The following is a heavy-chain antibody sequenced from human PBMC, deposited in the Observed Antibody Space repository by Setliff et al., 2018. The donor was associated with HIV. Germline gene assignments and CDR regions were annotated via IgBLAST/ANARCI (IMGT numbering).Heavy chain of an antibody. D-gene: IGHD3-16*01. CDR3: ARCGAGEWHLYMDV. J-gene: IGHJ6*03. V-gene: IGHV3-74*01. CDR1: GFIFSHYA. CDR2: ISRDGDNS. Sequence: GGSLRLSCAASGFIFSHYAMHWVRQVPGKGLVWVSLISRDGDNSHYADSVKGRFTISRDNAKNTLYLQMNSLRVEDTAVYYCARCGAGEWHLYMDVWGQGTMVTVS.